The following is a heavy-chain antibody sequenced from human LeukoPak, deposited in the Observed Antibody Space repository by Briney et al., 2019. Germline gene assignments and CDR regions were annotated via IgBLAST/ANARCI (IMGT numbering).Heavy chain of an antibody. CDR2: IIPILGIA. CDR3: ARDVGLAGPFDY. CDR1: GYTFTSYD. V-gene: IGHV1-69*04. D-gene: IGHD3/OR15-3a*01. Sequence: ASVKVSCKASGYTFTSYDVSWVRQAPGQGLEWMGRIIPILGIANYAQKFQGRVTITADKSTSTAYMELSSLRSEDTAVYYCARDVGLAGPFDYWGQGTLVTVSS. J-gene: IGHJ4*02.